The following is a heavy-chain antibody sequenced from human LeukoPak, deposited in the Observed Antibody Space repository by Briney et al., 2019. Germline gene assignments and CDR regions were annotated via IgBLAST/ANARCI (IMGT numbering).Heavy chain of an antibody. CDR1: GFHLSTYP. J-gene: IGHJ3*02. CDR3: ARVHRTGWVVDAFDI. Sequence: PGGSLPLSCSPSGFHLSTYPMHGARQAPGTGLEWVAVISYDGSNSYYADSVKGRFTISRDNSKNTLYLQMNSLRPEDTAVYYCARVHRTGWVVDAFDIWGQGTMVTVSS. V-gene: IGHV3-30-3*01. D-gene: IGHD3/OR15-3a*01. CDR2: ISYDGSNS.